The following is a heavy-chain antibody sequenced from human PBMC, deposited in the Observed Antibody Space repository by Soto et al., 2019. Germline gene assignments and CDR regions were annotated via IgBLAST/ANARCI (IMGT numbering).Heavy chain of an antibody. Sequence: SETLSLTCTVSGGSISSGGYYWSWIRQHPGKGLEWIGYIYYSGSTYYNPSLKSRVTISVDTSKNQFSLKLSSVTAADTAVYYCARVAEFGYNWFDPWGQGTLVTVSS. CDR3: ARVAEFGYNWFDP. D-gene: IGHD3-10*01. J-gene: IGHJ5*02. CDR1: GGSISSGGYY. V-gene: IGHV4-31*03. CDR2: IYYSGST.